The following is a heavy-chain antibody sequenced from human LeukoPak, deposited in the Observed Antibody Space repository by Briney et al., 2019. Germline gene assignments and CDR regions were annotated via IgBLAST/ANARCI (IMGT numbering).Heavy chain of an antibody. V-gene: IGHV1-2*02. D-gene: IGHD1-14*01. CDR3: ARDGWTELDY. CDR2: INPNSGGT. J-gene: IGHJ4*02. CDR1: GYTFTSYG. Sequence: ASVKVSCKASGYTFTSYGISWVRQAPGQGLEWMGWINPNSGGTNYAQKFQGRVTMTRDTSISTAYMELSGLRSDDTAVYYCARDGWTELDYWGQGTLVTVSS.